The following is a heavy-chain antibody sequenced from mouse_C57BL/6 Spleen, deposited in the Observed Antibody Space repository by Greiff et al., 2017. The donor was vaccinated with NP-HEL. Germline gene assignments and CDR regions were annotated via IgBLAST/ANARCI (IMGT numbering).Heavy chain of an antibody. CDR2: INPSTGGT. D-gene: IGHD6-1*01. V-gene: IGHV1-42*01. Sequence: VQLKQSGPELVKPGASVKISCKASGYSFTGYYMNWVKQSPEKSLEWIGEINPSTGGTTYNQKFKAKATLTVDKSSSTAYMQLKSLTSEDSAVYYCARSPLYYWGQGTTLTVSS. J-gene: IGHJ2*01. CDR1: GYSFTGYY. CDR3: ARSPLYY.